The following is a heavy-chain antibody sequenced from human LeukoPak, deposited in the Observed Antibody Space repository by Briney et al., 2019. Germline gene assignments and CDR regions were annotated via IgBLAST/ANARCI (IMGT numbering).Heavy chain of an antibody. V-gene: IGHV4-4*02. CDR3: ARTPSMGSSYFYYGMDV. Sequence: PSGTMSLTCAVSGGSISSSNWWSWVRQPPGKGLECIGEIYHSGSTNYNPSLKSRVTISVDKSKNQFSLKVSSVTAADTAVYYCARTPSMGSSYFYYGMDVWGQGTTVTVSS. D-gene: IGHD1-26*01. J-gene: IGHJ6*02. CDR2: IYHSGST. CDR1: GGSISSSNW.